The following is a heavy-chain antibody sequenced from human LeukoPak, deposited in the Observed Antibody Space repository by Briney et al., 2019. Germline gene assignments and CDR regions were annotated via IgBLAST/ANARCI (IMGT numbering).Heavy chain of an antibody. CDR3: ATNGGGYFDY. D-gene: IGHD3-10*01. CDR1: GFTFSNYW. V-gene: IGHV3-21*01. CDR2: ISSSSSYI. Sequence: PGGSLRLSCAASGFTFSNYWMSWVRQAPGKGLEWVSSISSSSSYIYYADSVKGRFTISRDNAKNSLYLQMNSLRAEDTAVYYCATNGGGYFDYWGQGTLVTVSS. J-gene: IGHJ4*02.